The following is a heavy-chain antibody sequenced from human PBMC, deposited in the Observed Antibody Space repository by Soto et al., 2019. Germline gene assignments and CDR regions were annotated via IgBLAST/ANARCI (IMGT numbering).Heavy chain of an antibody. D-gene: IGHD6-13*01. J-gene: IGHJ6*03. V-gene: IGHV1-8*01. CDR2: MNPNSGNT. CDR3: AVSSAAGTLYYYYYMAV. Sequence: ASVKVSCKASGYTFTSYDINWVRQATGQGLEWMGWMNPNSGNTGYAQKFQGRVTMTRNTSISTAYMELSSLRSEDTAVYYCAVSSAAGTLYYYYYMAVWGKGTTVTVSS. CDR1: GYTFTSYD.